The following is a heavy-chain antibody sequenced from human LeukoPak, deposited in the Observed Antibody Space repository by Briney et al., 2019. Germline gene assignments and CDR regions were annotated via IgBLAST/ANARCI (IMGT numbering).Heavy chain of an antibody. CDR3: ARVTGSGNWFDP. J-gene: IGHJ5*02. V-gene: IGHV4-4*02. D-gene: IGHD3-10*01. CDR2: IYHSGST. Sequence: PSETLSLTCAVSAGSISSSNWWSWVRQPPGKGLEWIGEIYHSGSTNYNPSLKSRVTISVDKSKNQFSLKLSSVTAADTAVYYCARVTGSGNWFDPWGQGTLVTVSS. CDR1: AGSISSSNW.